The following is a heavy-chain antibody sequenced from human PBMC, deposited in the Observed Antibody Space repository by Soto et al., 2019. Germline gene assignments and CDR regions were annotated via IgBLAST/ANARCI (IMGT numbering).Heavy chain of an antibody. V-gene: IGHV4-31*03. CDR3: ARCVAVAGMYFDY. CDR1: GGSISSGGYY. Sequence: SETLSLTCTVSGGSISSGGYYWSWIRQHPGKGLEWIGYIYYSGSTYHNPSLKSRVTISIDTSKNQFSLKLSSVTAADTAVYYCARCVAVAGMYFDYWGQGTLVTVSS. J-gene: IGHJ4*02. D-gene: IGHD6-19*01. CDR2: IYYSGST.